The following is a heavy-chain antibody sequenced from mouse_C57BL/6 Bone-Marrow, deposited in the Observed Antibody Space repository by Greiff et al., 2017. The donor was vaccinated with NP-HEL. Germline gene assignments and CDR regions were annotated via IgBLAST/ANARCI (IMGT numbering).Heavy chain of an antibody. J-gene: IGHJ3*01. CDR2: ISDGGSYT. Sequence: EVKLVESGGGLVKPGGSLKLSCAASGFTFSSYAMSWVRQTPEKRLEWVATISDGGSYTYYPDNVKGRFTISRDNAKNNLYLQMSHLKSEDTAMYYCAIITVVATPFAYWGQGTLVTVSA. D-gene: IGHD1-1*01. CDR1: GFTFSSYA. V-gene: IGHV5-4*03. CDR3: AIITVVATPFAY.